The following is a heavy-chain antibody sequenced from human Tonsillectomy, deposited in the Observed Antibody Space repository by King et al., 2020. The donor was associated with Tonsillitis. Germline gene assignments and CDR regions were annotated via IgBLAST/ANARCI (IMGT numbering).Heavy chain of an antibody. D-gene: IGHD4-23*01. Sequence: VQLVESGGGLVKPGGSLRLSCAASGFTFSDHYMSWIRQAPGKGLEWISYISRGGRTIYNADSVKGRFIISRDNEKNSLYLQMNSLRADDTAVYYCARTTVALDYWGQGTLVTVSS. CDR3: ARTTVALDY. CDR2: ISRGGRTI. CDR1: GFTFSDHY. V-gene: IGHV3-11*01. J-gene: IGHJ4*02.